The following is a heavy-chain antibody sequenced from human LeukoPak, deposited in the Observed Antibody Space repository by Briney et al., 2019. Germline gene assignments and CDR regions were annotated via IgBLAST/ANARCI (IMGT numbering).Heavy chain of an antibody. CDR2: ISSTSGLI. D-gene: IGHD3-16*01. J-gene: IGHJ4*02. CDR3: VRDLRFVY. CDR1: GNNFRVYS. V-gene: IGHV3-48*02. Sequence: GRSPRLSRAYSGNNFRVYSLNWVRQTPGKGLEWVAYISSTSGLIKYADSVMGRFTISRDNAKSSVYLQMNSLRDEDTAVYYCVRDLRFVYWGQGILVTVTS.